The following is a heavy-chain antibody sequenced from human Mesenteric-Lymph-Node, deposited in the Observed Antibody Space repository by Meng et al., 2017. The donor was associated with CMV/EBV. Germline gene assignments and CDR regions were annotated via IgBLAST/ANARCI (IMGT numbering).Heavy chain of an antibody. CDR2: INHRGGT. Sequence: LTFACYGGSFSGYDWNWVLQAPGKGLEWIGEINHRGGTNWDPSLKSRVTVSIDTSKNKFTLKLNSVTASDTAVYYCARGLRSGSYYSSWGQGTLVTVSS. D-gene: IGHD3-10*01. V-gene: IGHV4-34*01. CDR1: GGSFSGYD. CDR3: ARGLRSGSYYSS. J-gene: IGHJ4*02.